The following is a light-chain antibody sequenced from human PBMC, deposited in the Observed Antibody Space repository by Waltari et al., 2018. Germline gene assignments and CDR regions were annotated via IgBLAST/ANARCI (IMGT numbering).Light chain of an antibody. CDR2: DVS. J-gene: IGLJ2*01. Sequence: QSALTQPASVSGSPGQSIPLSCPGTRSDVGGSNYVSWYQQHPGKAPKLMIYDVSKRPSGVSNRFSGSKSGNTASLTISGLQAEDEADYYCSSYTSSSTVVFGGGTKLTVL. V-gene: IGLV2-14*01. CDR1: RSDVGGSNY. CDR3: SSYTSSSTVV.